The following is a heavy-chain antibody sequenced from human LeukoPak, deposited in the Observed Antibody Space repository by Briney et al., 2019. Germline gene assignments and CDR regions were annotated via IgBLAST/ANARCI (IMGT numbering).Heavy chain of an antibody. CDR3: ARERRSGGSCYAFDI. CDR2: IYYSGST. V-gene: IGHV4-59*01. Sequence: SETLSLTCTVSGGSISSYYWSWIRQPPGKGLGWSGYIYYSGSTNYNPSLKSRVTISVDTSKNQFSLKLSSVTAADTAVYYCARERRSGGSCYAFDIWGQGTMVTVSS. CDR1: GGSISSYY. J-gene: IGHJ3*02. D-gene: IGHD2-15*01.